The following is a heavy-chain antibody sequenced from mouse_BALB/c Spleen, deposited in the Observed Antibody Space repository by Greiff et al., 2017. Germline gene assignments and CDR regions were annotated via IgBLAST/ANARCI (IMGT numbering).Heavy chain of an antibody. CDR1: GYTFTNYW. CDR3: ARGILLRYYCDD. V-gene: IGHV1-63*02. D-gene: IGHD1-1*01. J-gene: IGHJ2*01. CDR2: IYPGGGYT. Sequence: QVQLQQSGAELVRPGTSVKMSCKAAGYTFTNYWIGWAKQRPGHGLEWIGDIYPGGGYTNYNEKFKGKATLTADTSSSTAYMQLSSLTSEDSAIYYCARGILLRYYCDDGGQGTTLTVSS.